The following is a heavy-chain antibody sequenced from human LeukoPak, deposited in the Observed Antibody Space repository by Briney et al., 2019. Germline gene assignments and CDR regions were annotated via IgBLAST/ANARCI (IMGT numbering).Heavy chain of an antibody. CDR3: ASGRWEPYDAFDI. V-gene: IGHV1-2*02. Sequence: GASVKVSCKASGYTFTGYYMHWVRQAPGQGLEWMGWINPNSGGTNYAQKFQGRVTMTRDTSISTAYMELGRLRSDDTALYHCASGRWEPYDAFDIWGQGTMVTVSS. D-gene: IGHD1-26*01. CDR2: INPNSGGT. CDR1: GYTFTGYY. J-gene: IGHJ3*02.